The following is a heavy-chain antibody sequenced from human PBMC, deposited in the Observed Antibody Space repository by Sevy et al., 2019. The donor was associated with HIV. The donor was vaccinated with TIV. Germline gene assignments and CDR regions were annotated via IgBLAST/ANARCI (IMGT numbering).Heavy chain of an antibody. CDR2: ISYDGSNK. J-gene: IGHJ4*02. CDR1: GFTFSSYA. CDR3: ASSPRY. V-gene: IGHV3-30-3*01. Sequence: GGSLRLSCAASGFTFSSYAMHWVRQAPGKGLEWVAVISYDGSNKYYAHSVKGRFTISRDKSKNTLYLQMNSLRAEDTAVYYCASSPRYWGQGTLVTVSS.